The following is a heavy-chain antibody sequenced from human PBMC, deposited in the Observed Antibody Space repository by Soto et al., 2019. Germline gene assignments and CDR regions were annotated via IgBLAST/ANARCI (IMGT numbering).Heavy chain of an antibody. CDR3: ARGLAYCGGDCYSNI. D-gene: IGHD2-21*02. J-gene: IGHJ3*02. CDR1: GGTFSSYA. Sequence: EASVKVSCKASGGTFSSYAISWVRQAPGQGLERMGGIIPIFGTANYAQKFQGRVTVTADESTSTAYMELSSLRSEDTAVYYCARGLAYCGGDCYSNIWGQGTMVTVSS. V-gene: IGHV1-69*13. CDR2: IIPIFGTA.